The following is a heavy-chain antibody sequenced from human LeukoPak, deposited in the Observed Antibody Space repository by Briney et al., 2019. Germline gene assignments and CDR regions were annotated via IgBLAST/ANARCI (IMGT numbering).Heavy chain of an antibody. CDR1: GGSINNHY. J-gene: IGHJ5*02. Sequence: SETLSLTCTVSGGSINNHYWTWIRQPPGKGLEWIGYIYYSGSTNYNPSLKSRVTISVDTSKNQFSLKLSSVTAADTAVYYCARHGTSGTNLNWFDPWGQGTLVTVSS. CDR3: ARHGTSGTNLNWFDP. CDR2: IYYSGST. D-gene: IGHD1-1*01. V-gene: IGHV4-59*11.